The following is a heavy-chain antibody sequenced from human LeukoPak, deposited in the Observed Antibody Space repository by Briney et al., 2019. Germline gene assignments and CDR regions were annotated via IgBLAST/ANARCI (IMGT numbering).Heavy chain of an antibody. CDR3: AKAPDCTSGICYTFFDY. J-gene: IGHJ4*02. CDR1: GFTFSSYE. D-gene: IGHD2-8*01. Sequence: GGSLRLSCAASGFTFSSYEMNWVRQAPGKGLEWVSYISSTGTTIYYADSVKGRFTISRDNAKNSLYLQMNSLRAEDTAVYYCAKAPDCTSGICYTFFDYWGQGTLVTVSS. CDR2: ISSTGTTI. V-gene: IGHV3-48*03.